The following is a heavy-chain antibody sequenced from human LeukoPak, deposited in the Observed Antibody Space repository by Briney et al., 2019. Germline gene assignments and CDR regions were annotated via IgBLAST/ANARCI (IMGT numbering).Heavy chain of an antibody. CDR3: ARVAGYYYDRAFDM. V-gene: IGHV1-2*02. J-gene: IGHJ3*02. D-gene: IGHD3-22*01. Sequence: ASVRVSCKASGYTFTAYYIHWVRQAPGQRLEWMGWINPNSGGTNYAQKFQGRVAMTRDPSISTAYMELSRLRSDDTAVYYCARVAGYYYDRAFDMGGQGTMVTVSS. CDR1: GYTFTAYY. CDR2: INPNSGGT.